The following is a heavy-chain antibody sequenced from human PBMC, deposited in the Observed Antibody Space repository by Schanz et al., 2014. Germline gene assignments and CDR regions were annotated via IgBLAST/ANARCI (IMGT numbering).Heavy chain of an antibody. CDR1: GFSFDKYG. V-gene: IGHV3-33*01. CDR2: IWYDGSKT. D-gene: IGHD1-26*01. CDR3: ARDQNTGKRNFDL. J-gene: IGHJ2*01. Sequence: QVQLVESGGGVVQPGRSLRLSCAASGFSFDKYGMHWVRQAPGKGLEWVGVIWYDGSKTYYADSVRGRFTVSRDNSKNSLYLHMNSLRPEDTAVYYCARDQNTGKRNFDLWGRGTPVTVSS.